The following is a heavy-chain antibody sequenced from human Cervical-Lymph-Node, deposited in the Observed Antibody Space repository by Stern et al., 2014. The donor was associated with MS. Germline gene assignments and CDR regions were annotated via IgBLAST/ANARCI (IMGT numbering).Heavy chain of an antibody. D-gene: IGHD3-3*02. CDR1: GGSVSSGGYF. CDR3: ARNPALWYFDL. V-gene: IGHV4-31*03. J-gene: IGHJ2*01. Sequence: QVQLVESGPGLVKPLQTLSLTCTVSGGSVSSGGYFWNLIRQHPGKGLERFGHVYYSGSIAYNPSLKSRVTISVDTSKNQFSLRLRSVTAADTAVYYCARNPALWYFDLWGRGTLAAVSS. CDR2: VYYSGSI.